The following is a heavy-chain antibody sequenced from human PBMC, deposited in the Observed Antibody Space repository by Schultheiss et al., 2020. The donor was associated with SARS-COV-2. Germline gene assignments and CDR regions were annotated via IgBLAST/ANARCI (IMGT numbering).Heavy chain of an antibody. CDR2: ISSSSSYI. J-gene: IGHJ3*02. CDR1: GFTFSSYS. D-gene: IGHD3-3*01. Sequence: GGSLRLSCAASGFTFSSYSMNWVRQAPGKGLEWVSSISSSSSYIYYADSVKGRFTISRDNAKNSLYLQMNSLRAEDTAVYYCARSSVYDFWSGYYRGAFDIWGQGTMVTVSS. CDR3: ARSSVYDFWSGYYRGAFDI. V-gene: IGHV3-21*01.